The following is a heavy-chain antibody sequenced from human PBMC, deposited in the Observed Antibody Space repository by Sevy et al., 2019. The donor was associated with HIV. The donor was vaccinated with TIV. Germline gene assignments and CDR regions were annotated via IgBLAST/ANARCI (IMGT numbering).Heavy chain of an antibody. CDR2: ISVVVGIT. Sequence: GGSLRLSCAASGFTFSSYAMSWVRQAPGKGLEWVSSISVVVGITDYADSVKGRFTISRDNSKNMLHLQLTNLRAEDTAIYYCAKWGTPMAFFKWYFDLWGRGTLVTVSS. CDR3: AKWGTPMAFFKWYFDL. D-gene: IGHD5-18*01. CDR1: GFTFSSYA. V-gene: IGHV3-23*01. J-gene: IGHJ2*01.